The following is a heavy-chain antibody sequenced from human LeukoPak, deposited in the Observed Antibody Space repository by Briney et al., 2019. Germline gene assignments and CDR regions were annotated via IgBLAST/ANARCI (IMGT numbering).Heavy chain of an antibody. J-gene: IGHJ4*02. CDR2: ISYDGSNK. CDR3: AKSPGVLLWFGSSDY. D-gene: IGHD3-10*01. Sequence: GGSLRLSCAASGFTFSSYGMHWVRQAPGKGLEWVAVISYDGSNKYYADSVKGRFTISRDNSKNTLYLQMNSLRAEDTAVYFCAKSPGVLLWFGSSDYWGQGTLITVSS. V-gene: IGHV3-30*18. CDR1: GFTFSSYG.